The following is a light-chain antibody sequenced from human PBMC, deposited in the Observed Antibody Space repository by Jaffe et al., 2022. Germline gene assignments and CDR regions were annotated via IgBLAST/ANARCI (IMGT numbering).Light chain of an antibody. J-gene: IGLJ3*02. CDR3: NSRDSSGNHLV. CDR2: GKN. Sequence: SSELTQGPAVSVALGQTVRITCQGDSLRNYYASWYQQKPGQAPVLVIYGKNNRPSGIPDRFSGSSSGNTASLTITGAQAEDEADYYCNSRDSSGNHLVFGGGTKLTVL. V-gene: IGLV3-19*01. CDR1: SLRNYY.